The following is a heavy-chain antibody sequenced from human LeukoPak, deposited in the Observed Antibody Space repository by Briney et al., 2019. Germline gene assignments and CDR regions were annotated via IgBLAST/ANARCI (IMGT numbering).Heavy chain of an antibody. CDR1: GLNFNRYG. V-gene: IGHV3-30*02. Sequence: PGGSLRLSCVASGLNFNRYGMHWVRQAPGKGLQWVAYIRHDATHTYYAGPVKGRFTISRDNAKHSLDLQMNNLKAEDAAVYYCARDSHYGYPSSWYHLVQIDYWGQGTLVTVSS. J-gene: IGHJ4*02. CDR3: ARDSHYGYPSSWYHLVQIDY. D-gene: IGHD6-13*01. CDR2: IRHDATHT.